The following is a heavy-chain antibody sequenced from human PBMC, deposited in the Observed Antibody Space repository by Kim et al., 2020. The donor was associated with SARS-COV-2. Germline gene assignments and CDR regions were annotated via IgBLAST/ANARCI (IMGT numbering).Heavy chain of an antibody. CDR1: GGSISSGGYY. D-gene: IGHD3-22*01. J-gene: IGHJ4*02. Sequence: SETLSLTCTVSGGSISSGGYYWSWIRQHPGKGLEWIGYIYYSGSTYYNPSLKSRVTISVDTSKNQFSLKLSSVTAADTAVYYCARAYSSGYYLSDYWGQGTLVTVSS. CDR2: IYYSGST. V-gene: IGHV4-31*03. CDR3: ARAYSSGYYLSDY.